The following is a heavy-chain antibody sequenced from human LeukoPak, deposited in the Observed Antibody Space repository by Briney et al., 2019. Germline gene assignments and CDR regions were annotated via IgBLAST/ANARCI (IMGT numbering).Heavy chain of an antibody. V-gene: IGHV3-21*01. J-gene: IGHJ4*02. CDR2: ISSSSSYI. Sequence: PGGSLRPSCAASGFTFSSYAMSWVRQAPGKGLEWVSSISSSSSYIYYADSVKGRFTISRDNAKNSLYLQMNSLRAEDTAVYYCARDPGWYYYDSSGYTVDYWGQGTLVTVSS. CDR1: GFTFSSYA. CDR3: ARDPGWYYYDSSGYTVDY. D-gene: IGHD3-22*01.